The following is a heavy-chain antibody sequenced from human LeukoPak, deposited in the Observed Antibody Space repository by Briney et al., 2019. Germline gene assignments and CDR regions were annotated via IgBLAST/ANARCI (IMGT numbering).Heavy chain of an antibody. D-gene: IGHD3-16*02. CDR1: GGSISSSSYY. CDR2: IYYSGST. V-gene: IGHV4-39*01. CDR3: ARSANYDYVWGSYRQRGYIDY. Sequence: SETLSLTCTVSGGSISSSSYYWGWIRQPPGKGLEWIGSIYYSGSTYYNPSLKSRVTISVDTSKNQFSLKLSSVTAADTAVYYCARSANYDYVWGSYRQRGYIDYWGQGTLVTVSS. J-gene: IGHJ4*02.